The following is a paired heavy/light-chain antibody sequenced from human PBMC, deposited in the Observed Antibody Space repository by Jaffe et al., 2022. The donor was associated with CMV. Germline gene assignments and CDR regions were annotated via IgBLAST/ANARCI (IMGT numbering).Heavy chain of an antibody. J-gene: IGHJ6*02. Sequence: EVQLLESGGGLVQPGGSLRLSCAASGFTFSSYAMSWVRQAPGKGLEWVSAISGSGGSTYYADSVKGRFTISRDNSKNTLYLQMNSLRAEDTAVYYCAKDRNSYDYVWGRRGVYYYYGMDVWGQGTTVTVSS. D-gene: IGHD3-16*01. CDR3: AKDRNSYDYVWGRRGVYYYYGMDV. CDR1: GFTFSSYA. CDR2: ISGSGGST. V-gene: IGHV3-23*01.
Light chain of an antibody. V-gene: IGLV3-25*03. CDR2: KDS. CDR3: QSADSSGTYLWV. CDR1: ALPKQY. J-gene: IGLJ3*02. Sequence: SYELTQPPSVSVSPGQTARITCSGDALPKQYAYWYQQKPGQAPVLVIYKDSERPSGIPERFSGSSSGTTVTLTISGVQAEDEADYYCQSADSSGTYLWVFGGGTKLTVL.